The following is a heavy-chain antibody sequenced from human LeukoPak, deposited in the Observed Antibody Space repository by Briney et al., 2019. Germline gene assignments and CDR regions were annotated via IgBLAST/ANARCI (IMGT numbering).Heavy chain of an antibody. CDR3: AKARKPTLEQTYYFDY. V-gene: IGHV3-30*02. Sequence: PGGSLRLSCAASGFTFSSYGMHWVRQAPGKGLEWVAFIRYDGSNKYYADSVKGRFTISRDNSKNTLYLQMNSLRAEDTAVYYCAKARKPTLEQTYYFDYWGQGTLVTVSS. D-gene: IGHD1/OR15-1a*01. CDR2: IRYDGSNK. J-gene: IGHJ4*02. CDR1: GFTFSSYG.